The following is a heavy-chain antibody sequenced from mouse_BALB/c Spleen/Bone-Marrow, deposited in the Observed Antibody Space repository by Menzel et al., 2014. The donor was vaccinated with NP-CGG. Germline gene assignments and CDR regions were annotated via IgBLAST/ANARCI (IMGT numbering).Heavy chain of an antibody. CDR2: IRNKANGYTT. V-gene: IGHV7-3*02. D-gene: IGHD2-2*01. Sequence: EVHLVESGGGLVQPGGPLRLSCATSGFTFTDYYMSWVRQPPGKALEWLGFIRNKANGYTTEYSTSVKGRFTISRDNSQSILYLQMNTLRAEDSATYYCARDDGYGFAYWGQGTLVTVSA. CDR1: GFTFTDYY. J-gene: IGHJ3*01. CDR3: ARDDGYGFAY.